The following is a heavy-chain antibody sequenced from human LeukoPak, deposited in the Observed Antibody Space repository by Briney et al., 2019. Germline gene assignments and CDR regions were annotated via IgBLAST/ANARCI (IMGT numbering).Heavy chain of an antibody. CDR3: ARDEFRYCSGGSCYLQTPY. CDR1: GYTFTGYY. D-gene: IGHD2-15*01. CDR2: INPNSGGT. V-gene: IGHV1-2*04. Sequence: APVKVSCKASGYTFTGYYMHWVRQAPGQELEWMGWINPNSGGTNYAQKFQGWVTMTRDTSISTAYMELSSLRSEDTAVYYCARDEFRYCSGGSCYLQTPYWGQGTLVTVSS. J-gene: IGHJ4*02.